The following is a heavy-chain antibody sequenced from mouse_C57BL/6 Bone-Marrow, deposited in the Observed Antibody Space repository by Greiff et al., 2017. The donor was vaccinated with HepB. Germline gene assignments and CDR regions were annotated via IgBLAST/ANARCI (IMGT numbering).Heavy chain of an antibody. D-gene: IGHD1-1*01. CDR3: ARTGYGRTWFAY. CDR2: INPYNGDT. J-gene: IGHJ3*01. V-gene: IGHV1-20*01. CDR1: GYSFTGYF. Sequence: EVQVVESGPELVKPGDSVKISCKASGYSFTGYFMNWVMQSHGKSLEWIGRINPYNGDTFYNQKFKGKATLTVDKSSSTAHMELRSLTSEDSAVYYCARTGYGRTWFAYWGQGTLVTVSA.